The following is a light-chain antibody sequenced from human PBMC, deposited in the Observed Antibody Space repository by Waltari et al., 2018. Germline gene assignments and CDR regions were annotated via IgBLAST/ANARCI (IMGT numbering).Light chain of an antibody. V-gene: IGKV3D-15*01. CDR1: QSVTSK. J-gene: IGKJ2*01. CDR3: QQYNNLQT. Sequence: EIVMTQSPAAMSVSPGERATLSFRAMQSVTSKLAWYQKNRGHSHRLLMYDASIRATDSPARCSGSGSGTEFTLTISSLQSEDFAVYYCQQYNNLQTFGQGTKLELK. CDR2: DAS.